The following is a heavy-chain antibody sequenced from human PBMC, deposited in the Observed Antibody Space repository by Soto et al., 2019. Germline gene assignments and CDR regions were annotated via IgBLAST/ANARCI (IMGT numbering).Heavy chain of an antibody. CDR3: AREPYYYGSGSHPAYYYYYYYMDV. D-gene: IGHD3-10*01. CDR2: TYYRSKWYN. V-gene: IGHV6-1*01. J-gene: IGHJ6*03. CDR1: GDSVSSNSAA. Sequence: SQTLSLTCAISGDSVSSNSAAWNWIRQSPSRGLEWLGRTYYRSKWYNDYAVSVKSRITINPDTSKNQFSLQLNSVTPEDTAVYYCAREPYYYGSGSHPAYYYYYYYMDVWGKGTTVTVSS.